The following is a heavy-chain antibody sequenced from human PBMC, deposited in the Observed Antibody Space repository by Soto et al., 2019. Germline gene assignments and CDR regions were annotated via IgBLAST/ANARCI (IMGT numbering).Heavy chain of an antibody. J-gene: IGHJ4*02. CDR1: GGSISSSSYY. CDR2: IYYSGST. Sequence: QLQLQESGPGLVKPSETLSLTCTVSGGSISSSSYYWGWIRQPPGKGLEWIGSIYYSGSTYYNPSLKSRVTISVDTSKNQFSLKLSSVTAADTAVYYCARLGVGATGDLDYWGQGTLVTVSS. V-gene: IGHV4-39*01. D-gene: IGHD1-26*01. CDR3: ARLGVGATGDLDY.